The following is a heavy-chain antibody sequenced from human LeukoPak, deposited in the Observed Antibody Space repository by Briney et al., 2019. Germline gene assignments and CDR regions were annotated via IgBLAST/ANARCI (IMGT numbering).Heavy chain of an antibody. D-gene: IGHD1-26*01. J-gene: IGHJ4*02. CDR2: IYYSGST. CDR1: GGSISSSSYY. V-gene: IGHV4-39*01. CDR3: ARHLEGATSFDY. Sequence: MPSETLSLTCTVPGGSISSSSYYWGWIRQPPGKGLEWIGSIYYSGSTYYNPSLKSRVTISVDTSKNQFSLKLSSVTAADTAVYYCARHLEGATSFDYWGQGTLVTVSS.